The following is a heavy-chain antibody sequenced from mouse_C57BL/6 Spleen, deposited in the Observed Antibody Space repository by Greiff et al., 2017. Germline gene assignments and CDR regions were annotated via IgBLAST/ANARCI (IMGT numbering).Heavy chain of an antibody. D-gene: IGHD3-2*02. V-gene: IGHV1-18*01. CDR3: ARGGVRREGYSMPY. CDR1: GYTLTDYN. J-gene: IGHJ4*01. Sequence: DVLLVESGPELVKPGASVKIPCKATGYTLTDYNMDWVKQSHGKSLEWIGDINPNNGGTIYNQQFKGKATLTVDKSSSTAYMEIRSLTSEDTAVYYCARGGVRREGYSMPYWGYGTSPTAFS. CDR2: INPNNGGT.